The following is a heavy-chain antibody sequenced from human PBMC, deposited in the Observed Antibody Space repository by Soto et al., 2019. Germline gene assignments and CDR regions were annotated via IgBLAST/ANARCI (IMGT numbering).Heavy chain of an antibody. J-gene: IGHJ5*02. V-gene: IGHV4-31*03. D-gene: IGHD3-9*01. Sequence: QVLLQESGPGLVKPSQTMSIICNVSGASVGSGGYYWSWIRQVPGNGLEWIGYIKYSGTTQYTPSLKRRLSISLDKSKNHISLNVRSVTGADTAVYFCARDVRYTGYSYWFALWGQGTLVTVST. CDR1: GASVGSGGYY. CDR2: IKYSGTT. CDR3: ARDVRYTGYSYWFAL.